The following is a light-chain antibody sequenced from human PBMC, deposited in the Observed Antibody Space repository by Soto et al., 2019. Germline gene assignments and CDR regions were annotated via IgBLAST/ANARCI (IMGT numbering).Light chain of an antibody. Sequence: DIQMTQSPSSLSASVGDRVTITCRASQSISTYLIWYQQKPGKAPKLLIYATSSLQSGVPSRFSGSGSGTDFTLTISSLQPEDFATYYCQQSYSTPPGTLGQGTKVDIK. J-gene: IGKJ1*01. CDR2: ATS. CDR1: QSISTY. V-gene: IGKV1-39*01. CDR3: QQSYSTPPGT.